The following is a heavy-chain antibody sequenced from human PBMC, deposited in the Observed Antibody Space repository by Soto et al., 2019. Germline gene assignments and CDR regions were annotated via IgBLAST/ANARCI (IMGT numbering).Heavy chain of an antibody. CDR2: INPSGGST. Sequence: QVQLVQSGAEVKKPGASVKVSCKASGYTFTSYYMHWVRQAPGQGLECMGIINPSGGSTSYAQKFHGRVSMTRDTSTSTVYMELSSLRSEDTAVYYCARGPVGGYYDSSGYLTKFDYWGQGTLVTVSS. CDR3: ARGPVGGYYDSSGYLTKFDY. CDR1: GYTFTSYY. D-gene: IGHD3-22*01. V-gene: IGHV1-46*03. J-gene: IGHJ4*02.